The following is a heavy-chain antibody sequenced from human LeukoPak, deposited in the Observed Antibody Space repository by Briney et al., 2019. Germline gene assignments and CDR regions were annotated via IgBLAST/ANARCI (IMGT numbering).Heavy chain of an antibody. D-gene: IGHD3-16*02. Sequence: SVKVSCKASGGTFSSYAISWVRQAPGQGLEWMGGIIPILGTANYAQKFQGRVTITADKSTSTAYMELSSLRSEDTAVYYCARGGYYDYVWGSYRYYYFDYWGQGTLVTVSS. J-gene: IGHJ4*02. CDR1: GGTFSSYA. CDR3: ARGGYYDYVWGSYRYYYFDY. CDR2: IIPILGTA. V-gene: IGHV1-69*10.